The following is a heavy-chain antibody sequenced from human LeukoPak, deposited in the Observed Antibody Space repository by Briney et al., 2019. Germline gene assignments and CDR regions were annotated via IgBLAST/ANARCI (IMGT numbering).Heavy chain of an antibody. CDR3: SRDDRCIAAAGFFDY. Sequence: GGSLRLSCAASRFALSIFAMHWVRQAPGKGLGWGAVISYEGSNKYYADSVKGRFTLSRDNFKNTQYLQMNSLTAEDTAVYFCSRDDRCIAAAGFFDYWGGGTLVSVSS. J-gene: IGHJ4*02. V-gene: IGHV3-30*04. CDR1: RFALSIFA. CDR2: ISYEGSNK. D-gene: IGHD6-13*01.